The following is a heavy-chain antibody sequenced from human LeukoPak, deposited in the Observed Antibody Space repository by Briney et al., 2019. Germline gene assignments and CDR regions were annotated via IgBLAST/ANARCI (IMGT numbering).Heavy chain of an antibody. D-gene: IGHD3-22*01. CDR3: ARDDSSGYFYLAY. CDR2: IIPIFGTA. Sequence: ASVKVSCKASGGTFSSYGISWVGQAPGQGLEWMGRIIPIFGTANYAQKFQGRVTITTDESTSTAYMELSSLRSEDTAVYYCARDDSSGYFYLAYWGQGTLVTVSS. J-gene: IGHJ4*02. V-gene: IGHV1-69*05. CDR1: GGTFSSYG.